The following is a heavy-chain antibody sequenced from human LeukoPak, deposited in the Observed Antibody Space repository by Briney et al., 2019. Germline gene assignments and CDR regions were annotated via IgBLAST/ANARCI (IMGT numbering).Heavy chain of an antibody. CDR1: GFIFSDYY. CDR2: IDVRGDTI. CDR3: AREDNVWNLLYNYYMDV. J-gene: IGHJ6*03. D-gene: IGHD1-1*01. V-gene: IGHV3-11*01. Sequence: TTGGSLRLSCAASGFIFSDYYMTWIRQAPGKGLEWVARIDVRGDTILYADSVKGRFTISRDSAKNSLFLQMNSLRVEDTAVYYCAREDNVWNLLYNYYMDVWGKGTTVTVS.